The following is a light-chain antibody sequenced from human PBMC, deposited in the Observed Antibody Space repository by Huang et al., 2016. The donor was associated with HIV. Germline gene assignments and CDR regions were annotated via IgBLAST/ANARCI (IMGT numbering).Light chain of an antibody. Sequence: EIVLTQSPGTLSLSPGARATLSCRASETVTSGYLAWYQQKPGQAPRLLSFGSSTSAPGIPDRFTGSGSGTDFTLTIARLEREDFAMYYCQQYGGSPRTFGQGTKLELK. CDR3: QQYGGSPRT. J-gene: IGKJ2*01. V-gene: IGKV3-20*01. CDR2: GSS. CDR1: ETVTSGY.